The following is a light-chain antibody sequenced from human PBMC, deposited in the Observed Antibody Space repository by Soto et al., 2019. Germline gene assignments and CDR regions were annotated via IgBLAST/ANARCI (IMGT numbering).Light chain of an antibody. Sequence: EIVLTQSPGTLSLSPGERATLSCRASQSVSSSYLAWYQQKPGQAPRLLIFDASSRATGISDRFSGSGSGTDFTLTISRLEPEDFAVYYCQQYGSSRTTFGQGTTGDIK. CDR1: QSVSSSY. CDR2: DAS. J-gene: IGKJ1*01. CDR3: QQYGSSRTT. V-gene: IGKV3-20*01.